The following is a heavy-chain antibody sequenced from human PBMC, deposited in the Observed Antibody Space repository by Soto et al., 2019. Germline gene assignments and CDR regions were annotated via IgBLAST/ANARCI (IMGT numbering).Heavy chain of an antibody. V-gene: IGHV3-48*01. D-gene: IGHD4-17*01. Sequence: GGSLRLSCVASGFTFYSYSLNWVRQAPGNGLEWISYISINASTMYYADSVRGRFTISRDNAKKSLYLQMNSLRAEDTAVYYCARWNDFGDCQGFSNPTVSDYWGQGTLVTVSS. J-gene: IGHJ4*02. CDR3: ARWNDFGDCQGFSNPTVSDY. CDR1: GFTFYSYS. CDR2: ISINASTM.